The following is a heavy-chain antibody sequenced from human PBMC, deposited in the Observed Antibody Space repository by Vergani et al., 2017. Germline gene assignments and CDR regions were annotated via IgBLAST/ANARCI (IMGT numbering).Heavy chain of an antibody. V-gene: IGHV1-69*12. CDR3: AGVPPVRDFGSGWADYYYYMDV. CDR1: GGTFSSYA. Sequence: QVQLVQSGAEVKKPGSSVKVSCKASGGTFSSYAISWVRQAPGQGLEWMGGIIPIFGTANYAQKFQGRVTITADESTSTAYMELSRLRSEDTAVFYCAGVPPVRDFGSGWADYYYYMDVWGKGTTVTVSS. CDR2: IIPIFGTA. D-gene: IGHD3-3*01. J-gene: IGHJ6*03.